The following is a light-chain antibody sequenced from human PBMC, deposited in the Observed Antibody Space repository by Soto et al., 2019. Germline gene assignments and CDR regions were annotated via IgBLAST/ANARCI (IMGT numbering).Light chain of an antibody. CDR1: QSISSN. V-gene: IGKV3-15*01. J-gene: IGKJ1*01. CDR2: GPS. Sequence: EILMTQSPATLSVSPGERATLSCRASQSISSNLAWYQQKPGQAPRVLIYGPSTRATGIPARFSGSGSGTEFTLTISSLQSEDVAVYYCQQYNSWPVTFGQGTKVEIK. CDR3: QQYNSWPVT.